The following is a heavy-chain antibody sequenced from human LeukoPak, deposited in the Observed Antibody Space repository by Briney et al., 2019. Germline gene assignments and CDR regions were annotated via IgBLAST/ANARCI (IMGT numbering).Heavy chain of an antibody. CDR3: AKDLPAYYYGSGSYYYFDY. D-gene: IGHD3-10*01. CDR2: ISGSGGST. Sequence: PGGSLRLSCAASGFTFSSYAMSWVRQAPGKGLEWVSAISGSGGSTYYADSVKGRFTISRDNSKNTLYLQMNSLRAEDTAVYYCAKDLPAYYYGSGSYYYFDYWGQGTLVTVSS. CDR1: GFTFSSYA. V-gene: IGHV3-23*01. J-gene: IGHJ4*02.